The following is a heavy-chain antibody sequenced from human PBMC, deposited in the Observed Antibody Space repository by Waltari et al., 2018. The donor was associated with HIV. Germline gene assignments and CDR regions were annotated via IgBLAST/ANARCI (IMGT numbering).Heavy chain of an antibody. J-gene: IGHJ5*02. CDR2: ISKSGDRT. Sequence: EVQVLESGGTLVQPGGSLSVSCAASGFAFRTYAWSWVRQAEGQGLEWGSAISKSGDRTYYADSVRGRFTISRDNSKNTLSLQMNSLRVEDTAVYYCAIPGSGLYPTPLDLWGQGTLVTVSS. CDR3: AIPGSGLYPTPLDL. D-gene: IGHD2-2*02. CDR1: GFAFRTYA. V-gene: IGHV3-23*01.